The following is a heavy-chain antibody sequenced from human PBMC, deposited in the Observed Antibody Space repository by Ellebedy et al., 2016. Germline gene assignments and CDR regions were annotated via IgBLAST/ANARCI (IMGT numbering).Heavy chain of an antibody. D-gene: IGHD2-21*01. V-gene: IGHV3-23*01. CDR3: AKHETDGDYYFDL. Sequence: GESLKISXAASGFTFKTYAMSWVRQAPGEGLESVSTLSGSGPKTYYADSVQGRFTISRDNSKSTLYLQMNSLRAEDTAVYYCAKHETDGDYYFDLWGRGTLVTVSS. CDR1: GFTFKTYA. J-gene: IGHJ2*01. CDR2: LSGSGPKT.